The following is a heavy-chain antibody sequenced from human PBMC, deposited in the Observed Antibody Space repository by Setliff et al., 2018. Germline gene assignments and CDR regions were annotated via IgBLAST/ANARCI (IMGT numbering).Heavy chain of an antibody. CDR1: GYTFTAYY. Sequence: ASVKVSCKASGYTFTAYYMHWVRQAPGQGPEWMGWINPDSGATNFAQKFQGRVTMTRDTSTTTAYMDLNSLRSDDTATYFCVRDRDVSTIFGVVIPAASGLGYWGQGTLVTVSS. J-gene: IGHJ4*02. CDR3: VRDRDVSTIFGVVIPAASGLGY. V-gene: IGHV1-2*02. CDR2: INPDSGAT. D-gene: IGHD3-3*01.